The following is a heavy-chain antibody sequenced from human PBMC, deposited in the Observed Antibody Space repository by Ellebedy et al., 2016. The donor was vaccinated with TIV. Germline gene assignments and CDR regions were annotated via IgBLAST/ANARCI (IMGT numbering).Heavy chain of an antibody. J-gene: IGHJ6*02. D-gene: IGHD5-18*01. CDR1: GFTFSEHY. V-gene: IGHV3-49*04. Sequence: PGGSLRLSCAASGFTFSEHYMDWVRQAPGKGLEWVGFIRSKAYGGTTEYAASVKGRFTISRDDSKSIAYLQMNSLKTEDTAVYYCTRDRLQLWFVDYYYYGMDVWGQGTTVTVSS. CDR3: TRDRLQLWFVDYYYYGMDV. CDR2: IRSKAYGGTT.